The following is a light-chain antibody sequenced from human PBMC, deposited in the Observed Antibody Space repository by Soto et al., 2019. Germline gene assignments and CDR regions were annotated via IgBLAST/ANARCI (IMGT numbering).Light chain of an antibody. Sequence: IVLTPSPGTLSLSPGERATLSCRASQSVSSSYLAWYQQRPGQAPRLLIYGASSRATGIPDRISGSGSGTDFTLTISRLEPEDFATYYCQQYYDWPITFGQGTRLEIK. CDR1: QSVSSSY. V-gene: IGKV3-20*01. J-gene: IGKJ5*01. CDR3: QQYYDWPIT. CDR2: GAS.